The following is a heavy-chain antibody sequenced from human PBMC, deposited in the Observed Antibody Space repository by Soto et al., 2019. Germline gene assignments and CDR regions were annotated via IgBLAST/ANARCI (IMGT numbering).Heavy chain of an antibody. J-gene: IGHJ5*02. V-gene: IGHV4-31*03. CDR2: IYYSGST. Sequence: SETLSLTCTLSGGSISSGGYYWSWIRQHPGKGLEWIGYIYYSGSTYYNPSLKSRVTISVKTSKNQFSLQLSSVTAADTAVYYCARAPYNWKSPAPPTNWFDPWGQGTLVTVSS. CDR1: GGSISSGGYY. CDR3: ARAPYNWKSPAPPTNWFDP. D-gene: IGHD1-20*01.